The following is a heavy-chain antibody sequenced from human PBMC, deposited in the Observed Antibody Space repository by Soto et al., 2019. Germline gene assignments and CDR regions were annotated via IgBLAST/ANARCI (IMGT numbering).Heavy chain of an antibody. J-gene: IGHJ4*02. V-gene: IGHV1-18*01. CDR1: GYTFTSYG. CDR2: ISAYNGNT. Sequence: ASVKVSCKASGYTFTSYGISWVRQAPGQGLEWMGWISAYNGNTNYAQKLQGRVTMTTDTSASTAYMELSSLRSEDTAVYYCATLYCSGGSCYSDIDYWGQGTLVTV. CDR3: ATLYCSGGSCYSDIDY. D-gene: IGHD2-15*01.